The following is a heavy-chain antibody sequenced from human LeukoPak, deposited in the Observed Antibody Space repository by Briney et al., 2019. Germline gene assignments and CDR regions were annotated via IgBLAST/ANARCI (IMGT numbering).Heavy chain of an antibody. CDR3: ERGKSGSHSRPFDY. Sequence: PGGSLRLSCAASGFSVSDNYMSWVRQVPGKGLEWVSLLYSGGSTHYADSVKGRFTISRDKSNNMLSLQLNSLRAEDTAVYYCERGKSGSHSRPFDYWGQGTLVTVSS. CDR1: GFSVSDNY. J-gene: IGHJ4*02. V-gene: IGHV3-66*01. D-gene: IGHD1-26*01. CDR2: LYSGGST.